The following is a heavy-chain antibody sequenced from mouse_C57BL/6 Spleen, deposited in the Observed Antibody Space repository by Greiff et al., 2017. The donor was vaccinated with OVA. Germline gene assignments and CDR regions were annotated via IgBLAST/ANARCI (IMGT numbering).Heavy chain of an antibody. V-gene: IGHV2-9-1*01. CDR3: ARGGYDAMDY. Sequence: VQLQQSGPGLVAPSQSLSITCTVSGFSLTSYAISWVRQPPGKGLEWLGVLWTGGGTNYNSALKSRLSISKDNSKSQVFLKMNSLQTDDTARYYCARGGYDAMDYWGQGTSVTVSS. CDR1: GFSLTSYA. J-gene: IGHJ4*01. D-gene: IGHD2-10*02. CDR2: LWTGGGT.